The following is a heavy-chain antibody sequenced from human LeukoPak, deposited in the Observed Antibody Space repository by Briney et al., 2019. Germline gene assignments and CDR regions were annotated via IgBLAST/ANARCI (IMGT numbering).Heavy chain of an antibody. J-gene: IGHJ6*03. D-gene: IGHD5-18*01. CDR2: ISRYNGNT. CDR3: ARGPHSYGPRKGYYYMDV. CDR1: GYTFTTYG. Sequence: ASVKVSCKASGYTFTTYGINWVRQAPGQGLEWMGWISRYNGNTNYAQKFQGRVTMTRNTSISTAYMELSSLRSEDTAVYYCARGPHSYGPRKGYYYMDVWGKGTTVTISS. V-gene: IGHV1-8*02.